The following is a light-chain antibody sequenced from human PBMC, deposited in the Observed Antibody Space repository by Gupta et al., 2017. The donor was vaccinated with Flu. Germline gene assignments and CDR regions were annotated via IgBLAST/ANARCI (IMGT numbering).Light chain of an antibody. CDR3: QQRYRNLPLGT. J-gene: IGKJ2*01. CDR2: AAS. Sequence: DIQMTQSPSSLSASVGDRVTITCRASQSISSYLNWYQQKPGKAPKLLIYAASSLQSGVTSRFSGSGDGTDFNLTISSRQPEDFATYYCQQRYRNLPLGTFGQGTKMEIK. V-gene: IGKV1-39*01. CDR1: QSISSY.